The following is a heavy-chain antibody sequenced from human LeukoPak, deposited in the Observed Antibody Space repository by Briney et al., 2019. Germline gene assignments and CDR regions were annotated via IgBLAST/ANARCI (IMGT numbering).Heavy chain of an antibody. V-gene: IGHV4-34*01. Sequence: SETLSLTCAVYGGSFSGYYWSWIRQPPGKGLEWIGEINHSGRTNYNPSLKSRVTISVDTSKNQFSLKLSSVTAADTAVYYCARGLGDGYNFNRLYYFDYWGQGTLVTVS. CDR1: GGSFSGYY. CDR2: INHSGRT. J-gene: IGHJ4*02. D-gene: IGHD5-24*01. CDR3: ARGLGDGYNFNRLYYFDY.